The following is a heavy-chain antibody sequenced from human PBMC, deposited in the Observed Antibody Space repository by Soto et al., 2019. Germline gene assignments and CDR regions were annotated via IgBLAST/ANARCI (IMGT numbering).Heavy chain of an antibody. CDR3: AKSYCSSTSCYVRWFDP. D-gene: IGHD2-2*01. CDR1: GFTFSSYA. CDR2: ISGSGGST. Sequence: PGGSLRLSCAASGFTFSSYAMSWVRQAPGKGLEWVSAISGSGGSTYYADSVKGRFTISRDNPKNTLYLQMNSLRAEDTAVYYCAKSYCSSTSCYVRWFDPWGQGTLVTVSS. J-gene: IGHJ5*02. V-gene: IGHV3-23*01.